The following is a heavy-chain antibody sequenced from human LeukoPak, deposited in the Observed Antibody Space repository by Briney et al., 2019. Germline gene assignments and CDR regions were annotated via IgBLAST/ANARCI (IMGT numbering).Heavy chain of an antibody. V-gene: IGHV3-66*01. CDR3: ARGIEADDY. CDR2: IYSGGST. Sequence: GGSLRLSCGASGFTFDDYWMSWVRQAPGKGLEWVSVIYSGGSTYYADSVKGRFTISRDNSKNTLYLQMNSLRAEDTAVYYCARGIEADDYWGQGTLVTVSS. CDR1: GFTFDDYW. J-gene: IGHJ4*02. D-gene: IGHD2-15*01.